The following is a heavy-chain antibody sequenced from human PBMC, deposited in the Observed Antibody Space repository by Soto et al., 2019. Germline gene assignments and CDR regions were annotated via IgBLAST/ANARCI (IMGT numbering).Heavy chain of an antibody. Sequence: EVQLEESGGALVQPGRSLRLSCAASGFTFDDYAMYWVRQVLGKGLEWVSSISWNSGNIGYADSVKGRFTTSRNNAETSPYLQMNSLRPADTALYYCVRSKGAYPYGTPFDYWGQGTLVTVSS. D-gene: IGHD1-7*01. CDR3: VRSKGAYPYGTPFDY. CDR2: ISWNSGNI. J-gene: IGHJ4*02. V-gene: IGHV3-9*01. CDR1: GFTFDDYA.